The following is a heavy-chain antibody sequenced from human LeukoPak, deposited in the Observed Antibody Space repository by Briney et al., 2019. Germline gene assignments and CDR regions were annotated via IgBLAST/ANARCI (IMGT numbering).Heavy chain of an antibody. Sequence: ASVKVSCKASGYTFTGYDMHWVRQAPGQGLEWMGWINPNSGGTNYAQKFQGRVTMTRDTSISTAYMELSRLRFDDTAVYYRAILGRFLEWLLTSPDYYYGMDVWGQGTTVTVSS. CDR1: GYTFTGYD. V-gene: IGHV1-2*02. J-gene: IGHJ6*02. D-gene: IGHD3-3*01. CDR2: INPNSGGT. CDR3: AILGRFLEWLLTSPDYYYGMDV.